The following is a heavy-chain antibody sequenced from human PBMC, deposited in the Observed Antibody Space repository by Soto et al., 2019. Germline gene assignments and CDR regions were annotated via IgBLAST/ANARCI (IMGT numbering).Heavy chain of an antibody. Sequence: GGSLRLSCAASGFTFSSYSMNWVRQAPGKGLEWVSYISSSSSTIYYADSVKGRFTISRDNAKNSLYLQMNSLRDEDTAVYYCARDGGPLPLPAAILEHSFDYWGQGTLVTVSS. CDR1: GFTFSSYS. D-gene: IGHD2-2*02. CDR3: ARDGGPLPLPAAILEHSFDY. CDR2: ISSSSSTI. V-gene: IGHV3-48*02. J-gene: IGHJ4*02.